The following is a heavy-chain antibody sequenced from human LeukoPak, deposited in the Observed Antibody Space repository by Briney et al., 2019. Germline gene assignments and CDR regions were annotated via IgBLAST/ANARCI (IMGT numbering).Heavy chain of an antibody. Sequence: ASVKVSCKASGYTFSNFDINWVRQATGQGPEWMGWMNPESGNTGYAQKFQGRVTMTRDSSKSTAYMELISLRFEDTAIYYCTRAIRHQLPSDYWGQGTLVTVSS. D-gene: IGHD2-2*01. CDR1: GYTFSNFD. CDR3: TRAIRHQLPSDY. J-gene: IGHJ4*02. V-gene: IGHV1-8*01. CDR2: MNPESGNT.